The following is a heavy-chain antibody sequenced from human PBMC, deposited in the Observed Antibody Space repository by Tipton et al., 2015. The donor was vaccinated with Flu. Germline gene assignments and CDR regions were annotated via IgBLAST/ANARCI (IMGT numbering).Heavy chain of an antibody. CDR2: IRSKAYGGTT. J-gene: IGHJ4*02. CDR1: GFTFGDYA. V-gene: IGHV3-49*04. D-gene: IGHD6-19*01. Sequence: SLRLSCTASGFTFGDYAMSWVRQAPGKGLEWVGFIRSKAYGGTTEYAASVEGRFTISRDDSKSIAYLQMNSLKTEDTAVYYCTRDSSYSSGWYSYWGQGTLVTVSS. CDR3: TRDSSYSSGWYSY.